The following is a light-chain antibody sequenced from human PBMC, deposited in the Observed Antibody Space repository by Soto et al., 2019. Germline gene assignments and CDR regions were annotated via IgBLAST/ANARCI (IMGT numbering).Light chain of an antibody. Sequence: EIVLTQSPGTLSLSPGESATLSCRASQSVSSNSLAWYRRNPGQPPSLLIYGTSTRATDIPRRFSGSGSGTDFTLTITRLEPEDFAVYFCQQYGDSPPTFGQGTKVELK. J-gene: IGKJ1*01. CDR3: QQYGDSPPT. CDR2: GTS. CDR1: QSVSSNS. V-gene: IGKV3-20*01.